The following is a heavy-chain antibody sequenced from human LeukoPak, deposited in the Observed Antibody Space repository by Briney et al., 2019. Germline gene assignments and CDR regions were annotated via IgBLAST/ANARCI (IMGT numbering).Heavy chain of an antibody. CDR1: GYSSTNYW. CDR3: ARGWRQSYFDY. CDR2: IYPADSHT. D-gene: IGHD5-24*01. J-gene: IGHJ4*02. Sequence: GEPLKTSCKVSGYSSTNYWIGWLCQMPGKGLEWMGIIYPADSHTRYSPSFQGQVTISADKSISTAYMQWNSLKASDTAIYDRARGWRQSYFDYWGQGALVTVSS. V-gene: IGHV5-51*01.